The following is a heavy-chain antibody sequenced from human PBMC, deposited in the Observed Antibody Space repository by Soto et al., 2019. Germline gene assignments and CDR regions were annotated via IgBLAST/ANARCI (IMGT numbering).Heavy chain of an antibody. J-gene: IGHJ6*02. Sequence: PSQTLSLTCAISGDSVSSNSAAWNWIRQSPSRGLEWLGRTYYRSKWYNDYAVSVKSRITINPDTSKNQFSLQLNSVTPEDTAVYYFARDSFGIAAAGTYYYGMDVWGQGTTVTVSS. D-gene: IGHD6-13*01. CDR3: ARDSFGIAAAGTYYYGMDV. CDR1: GDSVSSNSAA. CDR2: TYYRSKWYN. V-gene: IGHV6-1*01.